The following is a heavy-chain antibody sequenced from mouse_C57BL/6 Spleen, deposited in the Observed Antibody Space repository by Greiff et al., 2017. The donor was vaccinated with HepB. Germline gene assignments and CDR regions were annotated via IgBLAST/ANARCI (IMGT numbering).Heavy chain of an antibody. V-gene: IGHV1-76*01. CDR2: IYPGSGNT. CDR3: AREYYGY. J-gene: IGHJ3*01. Sequence: VMLVESGAELVRPGASVKLSCKASGYTFTDYYINWVKQRPGQGLEWIARIYPGSGNTYYNEKFKGKATLTAEKSSSTAYMQLSSLTSEDSAVYFCAREYYGYWGQGTLVTVSA. CDR1: GYTFTDYY. D-gene: IGHD1-1*01.